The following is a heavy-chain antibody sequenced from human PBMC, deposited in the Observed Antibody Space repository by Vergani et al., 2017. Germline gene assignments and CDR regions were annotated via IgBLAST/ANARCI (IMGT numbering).Heavy chain of an antibody. CDR1: GFTFSDYY. CDR3: AITFWSGYYRDY. V-gene: IGHV3-11*01. Sequence: VQLVESGGGLIQPGGSLRLSCAASGFTFSDYYMSWIRQAPGKGLEWVSYISSSGSTIYYADSVKGRFTISRDNAKNSLYLQMNSLRAEDTAVYYCAITFWSGYYRDYWGQGTTVTVSS. J-gene: IGHJ4*03. CDR2: ISSSGSTI. D-gene: IGHD3-3*01.